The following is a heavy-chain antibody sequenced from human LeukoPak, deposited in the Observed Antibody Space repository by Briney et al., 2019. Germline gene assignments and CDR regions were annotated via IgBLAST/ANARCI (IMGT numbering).Heavy chain of an antibody. Sequence: PGGSLRLSCVVSGFTFSDAWLNWVRLAPGKGLEWVSYISSSGSTIYYADSVKGRFTISRDNAKNSLYLQMNSLRAEDTAVYYCARDAGVDWGWPGAFGYWGQGTLVTVSS. CDR2: ISSSGSTI. CDR1: GFTFSDAW. CDR3: ARDAGVDWGWPGAFGY. V-gene: IGHV3-11*04. D-gene: IGHD3-9*01. J-gene: IGHJ4*02.